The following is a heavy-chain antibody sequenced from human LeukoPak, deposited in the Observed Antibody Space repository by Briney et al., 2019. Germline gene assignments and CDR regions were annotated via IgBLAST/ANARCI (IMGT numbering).Heavy chain of an antibody. CDR2: IYYSGST. J-gene: IGHJ4*02. V-gene: IGHV4-39*07. CDR3: ARMRAAAGTWLFDS. CDR1: GGSISSSSYY. Sequence: SETLSLTCTVSGGSISSSSYYWGWIRQPPGKGLEWIGSIYYSGSTNYNPSLKSRVTISVDTSKNQFSLKVSSVTAADTAVYYCARMRAAAGTWLFDSWGQGTLVTVSS. D-gene: IGHD6-13*01.